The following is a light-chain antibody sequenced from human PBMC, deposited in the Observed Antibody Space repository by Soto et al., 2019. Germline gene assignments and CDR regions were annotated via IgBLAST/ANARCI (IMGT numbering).Light chain of an antibody. CDR3: CSHSATYTFV. CDR2: DVT. CDR1: STDVGGYNC. Sequence: QSALTQPRSVSGSPGQSVTISCTGTSTDVGGYNCVSWYQQHPGKAPQLLIFDVTQRPSGVPDRFSGSKSGNTGSLTISGLQAEDEADYYCCSHSATYTFVFGTGTTVTVL. V-gene: IGLV2-11*01. J-gene: IGLJ1*01.